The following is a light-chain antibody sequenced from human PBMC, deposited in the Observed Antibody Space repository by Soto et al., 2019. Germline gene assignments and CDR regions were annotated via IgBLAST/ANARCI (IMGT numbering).Light chain of an antibody. CDR2: GSS. J-gene: IGKJ5*01. CDR1: ESVRSK. CDR3: QQYNSWPPIT. Sequence: EIVMTQSPATLSVSPGEGVTLSCRASESVRSKVAWYQQKPGQAPRLLLYGSSKRATGIPDRFRGSGSGTEYTLTISSLQSEDFAVYYCQQYNSWPPITFGQGTRLEIK. V-gene: IGKV3-15*01.